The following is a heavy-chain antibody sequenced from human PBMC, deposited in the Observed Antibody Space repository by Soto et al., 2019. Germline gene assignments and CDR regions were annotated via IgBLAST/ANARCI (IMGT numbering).Heavy chain of an antibody. D-gene: IGHD3-3*01. CDR1: GFTFSSYR. J-gene: IGHJ4*02. CDR3: AASGDYDFWSGYYADILRGWGY. V-gene: IGHV3-7*01. Sequence: EVQLVESGGGLVQPGGSLRLSCAASGFTFSSYRMSWVRQAPGKGLEWVANIKQDGSEKYYVDSVKGRFTISRDNAKNSLYLQMNSLRAEDTAVYYCAASGDYDFWSGYYADILRGWGYWGQGTLVTVSS. CDR2: IKQDGSEK.